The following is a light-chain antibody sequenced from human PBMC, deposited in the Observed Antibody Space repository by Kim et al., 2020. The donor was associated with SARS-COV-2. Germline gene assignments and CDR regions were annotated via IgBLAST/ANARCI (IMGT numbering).Light chain of an antibody. CDR2: DVS. CDR3: CTYAGSTTL. V-gene: IGLV2-23*02. CDR1: SSDVGSYNL. Sequence: QSALTQPASVSGSPGQSITISCSGTSSDVGSYNLVSWYQHHPDKAPKLMIYDVSKRPSGVSNRFSGSKSGNTASLTISGLQAGDEGDYYCCTYAGSTTLFGGGTQLTVL. J-gene: IGLJ2*01.